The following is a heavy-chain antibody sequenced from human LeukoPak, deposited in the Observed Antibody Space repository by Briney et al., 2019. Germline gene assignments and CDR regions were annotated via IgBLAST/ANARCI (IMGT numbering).Heavy chain of an antibody. J-gene: IGHJ5*02. D-gene: IGHD6-13*01. Sequence: SQTLSLTCTVSGGSVSSGGYYWTWIRQHPGTGLEFIGYIFYSGSTYYNPSLKSRVTISLDTSNNQFSLKLSSVTAADTAVYYCATIAAAGTENWFDPWGQGTLVTVSS. CDR3: ATIAAAGTENWFDP. CDR2: IFYSGST. V-gene: IGHV4-31*03. CDR1: GGSVSSGGYY.